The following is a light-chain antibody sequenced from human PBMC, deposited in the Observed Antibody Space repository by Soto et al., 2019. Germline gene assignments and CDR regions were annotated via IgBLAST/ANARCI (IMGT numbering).Light chain of an antibody. V-gene: IGKV3-11*01. J-gene: IGKJ5*01. CDR2: DTY. Sequence: EIVLTQSPATLSLSPGERATLSCRASQSVGSFLAWYQQKPGQAPRLLIYDTYKRPTGVPARFTGSGSGADFTLTINSLEPEAFAVYYCQQRSDWPPLTFGQGTRLDIK. CDR3: QQRSDWPPLT. CDR1: QSVGSF.